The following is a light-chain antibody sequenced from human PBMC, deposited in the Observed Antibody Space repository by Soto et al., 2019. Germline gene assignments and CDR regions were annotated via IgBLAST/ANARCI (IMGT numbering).Light chain of an antibody. V-gene: IGLV2-14*03. CDR1: SSDVGGYNY. CDR3: SSFTSSGTVV. CDR2: DVS. J-gene: IGLJ2*01. Sequence: QSAVTQPASVSGSPGQSVTISCTGTSSDVGGYNYVSWYQQHPGKAPKLMIFDVSNRPSGVPNRFSGSKSANTASLTISGLQAEDEADYYCSSFTSSGTVVFGGGTKLTVL.